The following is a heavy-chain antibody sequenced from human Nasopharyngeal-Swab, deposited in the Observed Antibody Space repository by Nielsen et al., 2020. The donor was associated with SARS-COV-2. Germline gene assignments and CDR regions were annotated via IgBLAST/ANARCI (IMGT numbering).Heavy chain of an antibody. CDR2: IKQDGSEK. Sequence: GESLKISCAASGFTFSSYWMSWVRQAPGKGLEWVANIKQDGSEKYYVDSVKGRFTISRDNANNSLYLQMNSLRAEDTAVYYCARDRRRYYFDYWGQGTLVTVSS. V-gene: IGHV3-7*01. CDR1: GFTFSSYW. J-gene: IGHJ4*02. CDR3: ARDRRRYYFDY.